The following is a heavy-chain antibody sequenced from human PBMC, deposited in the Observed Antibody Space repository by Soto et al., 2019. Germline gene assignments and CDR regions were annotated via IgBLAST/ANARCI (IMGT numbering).Heavy chain of an antibody. J-gene: IGHJ4*02. V-gene: IGHV1-69*13. D-gene: IGHD5-18*01. CDR3: ARDRDSYGYWFDY. CDR2: IIPIFGTA. Sequence: SVKVSCKASGCTFSSYAISWVRQAPGQGLEWMGGIIPIFGTANYAQKFQGRVTITADESTSTAYMELSSLRSEDTAVYYCARDRDSYGYWFDYWGQGTLVTVSS. CDR1: GCTFSSYA.